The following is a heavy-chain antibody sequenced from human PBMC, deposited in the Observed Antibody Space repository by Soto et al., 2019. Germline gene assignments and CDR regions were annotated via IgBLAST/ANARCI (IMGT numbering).Heavy chain of an antibody. CDR2: IYYSGST. V-gene: IGHV4-59*08. J-gene: IGHJ4*02. CDR1: GGSISSYY. D-gene: IGHD5-12*01. Sequence: SETLSLTCTVSGGSISSYYWSWIRQPPGKGLEWIGYIYYSGSTNYNPSLKSRVTISVDTSKNQFSLKLSSVTAADTAVYYCAVRRDGYNYGFDYWGQGTLVTVSS. CDR3: AVRRDGYNYGFDY.